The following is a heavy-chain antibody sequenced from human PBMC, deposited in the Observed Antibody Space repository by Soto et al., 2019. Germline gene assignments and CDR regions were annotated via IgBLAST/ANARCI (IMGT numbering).Heavy chain of an antibody. CDR2: MAYDGSNK. V-gene: IGHV3-30*04. CDR1: AFTFSSYA. J-gene: IGHJ6*02. CDR3: AKDGPIDIAVVPAVMQKNNYYYYSGMDV. D-gene: IGHD2-2*01. Sequence: GGSLRLSFAASAFTFSSYAMHWVRQAPGKGLEGGAVMAYDGSNKYYADSVKGRFTISRDNSKNTLYLQMNSLRAEDTAVYSCAKDGPIDIAVVPAVMQKNNYYYYSGMDVWGQGTTVTVSS.